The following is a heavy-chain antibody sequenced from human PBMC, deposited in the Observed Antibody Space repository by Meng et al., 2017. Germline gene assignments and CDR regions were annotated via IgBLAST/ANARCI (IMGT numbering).Heavy chain of an antibody. CDR2: IKQDGSEK. J-gene: IGHJ2*01. V-gene: IGHV3-7*01. D-gene: IGHD1-26*01. Sequence: ETLSLTCAASGFTFSSYWMSWVRQAPGKGLERVANIKQDGSEKYYVDSVKGRFTISRDNAKNSLYLQMNSLRAEDTAVYYCARGRYSGSYWMPGYFDLWGRGTLVTVSS. CDR3: ARGRYSGSYWMPGYFDL. CDR1: GFTFSSYW.